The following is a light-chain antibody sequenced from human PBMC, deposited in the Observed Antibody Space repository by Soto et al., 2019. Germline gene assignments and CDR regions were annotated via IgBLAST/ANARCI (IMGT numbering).Light chain of an antibody. CDR1: QSVSSN. CDR3: QQYNNWPSWT. J-gene: IGKJ1*01. CDR2: GAS. V-gene: IGKV3-15*01. Sequence: VITQSPATLSVSRGERATLSCRASQSVSSNLAWYQQKPGQAPRLLIYGASTRATGIPARFSGSGSGTEFTLTISSLQSEDFAVYYCQQYNNWPSWTFGQGTKVDIK.